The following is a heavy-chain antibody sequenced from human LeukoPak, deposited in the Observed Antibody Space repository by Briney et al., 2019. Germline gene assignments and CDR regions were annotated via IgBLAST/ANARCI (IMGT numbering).Heavy chain of an antibody. Sequence: SETLSLTCTVSGYSISSGYYWGWIRQPPGKGLEWIGSIYHSGSTYYNPSLKSRVTISVDTSKNQFSLKLSSVTAADTAVYYCARLSYYYDSSGPRYYYYMDVWGKGTTVTVSS. J-gene: IGHJ6*03. D-gene: IGHD3-22*01. CDR1: GYSISSGYY. CDR2: IYHSGST. CDR3: ARLSYYYDSSGPRYYYYMDV. V-gene: IGHV4-38-2*02.